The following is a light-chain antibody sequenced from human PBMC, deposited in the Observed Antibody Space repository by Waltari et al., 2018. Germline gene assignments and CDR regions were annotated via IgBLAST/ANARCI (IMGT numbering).Light chain of an antibody. V-gene: IGKV3-20*01. Sequence: EIVLTQSPGTTSLSPAERATLSCRASPHVTNNYFGWYPQKPGQAHSLLIYGASNRAIGIPDKFTGSGSGTDFTLTISRLEPEDFAVYYCQQYVDSPWTFGQGTNVEIK. CDR2: GAS. CDR1: PHVTNNY. CDR3: QQYVDSPWT. J-gene: IGKJ1*01.